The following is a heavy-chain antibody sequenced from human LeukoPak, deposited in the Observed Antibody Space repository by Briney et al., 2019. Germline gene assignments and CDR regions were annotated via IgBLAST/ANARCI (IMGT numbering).Heavy chain of an antibody. CDR2: INHSGST. CDR3: ARGLSFWSGYYSRNWFDP. V-gene: IGHV4-34*01. D-gene: IGHD3-3*01. J-gene: IGHJ5*02. CDR1: GGSFSGYY. Sequence: SETLSLTCAVYGGSFSGYYWSWIRQPPGKGLEWIGEINHSGSTNYNPSLKSRVTISVDTSKNQFSLKLSSVTAADTAVYYCARGLSFWSGYYSRNWFDPWGQGTLVTVSS.